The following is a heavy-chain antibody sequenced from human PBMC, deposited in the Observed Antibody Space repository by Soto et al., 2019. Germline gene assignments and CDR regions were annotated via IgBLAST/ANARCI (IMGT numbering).Heavy chain of an antibody. D-gene: IGHD3-10*01. CDR3: ARGKGMEENYFYYGMDI. CDR2: LNGGTGQT. J-gene: IGHJ6*02. V-gene: IGHV1-3*01. CDR1: GYTFSTYG. Sequence: ASVKLCCKASGYTFSTYGMHLVRQAPGQSLEWMGWLNGGTGQTRYSQRFQDRVIITRDTSASTGYMELRSLRSEDTAVYYCARGKGMEENYFYYGMDIWGQGTTVTVSS.